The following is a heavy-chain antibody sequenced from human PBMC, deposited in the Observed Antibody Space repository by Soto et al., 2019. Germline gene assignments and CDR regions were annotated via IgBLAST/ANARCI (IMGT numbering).Heavy chain of an antibody. CDR3: AEGRIYRGGYLDP. CDR2: ISSGSDII. CDR1: GYNLTPYP. Sequence: GGSLRLSCAPGYNLTPYPVNWVRQAPGKGLEWVAYISSGSDIIYYADSVKGRFSISRDTAKNLVFLQMKSLREDDTAVYYCAEGRIYRGGYLDPCGQGTQVTVSS. D-gene: IGHD1-26*01. V-gene: IGHV3-48*02. J-gene: IGHJ5*02.